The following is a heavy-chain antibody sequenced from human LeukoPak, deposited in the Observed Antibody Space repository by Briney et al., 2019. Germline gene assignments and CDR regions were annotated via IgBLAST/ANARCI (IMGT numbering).Heavy chain of an antibody. D-gene: IGHD2-2*02. V-gene: IGHV3-23*01. CDR3: AKCPGSANCYTGFDY. Sequence: GGSLRLSCAASGFTFSSYAMSWVRQAPGKGLEWISGISNSGDTTYDADSVKGRFTIYRDNSKNTLYLQMNSLRAEDTAVYYCAKCPGSANCYTGFDYWGQGTLVTVSS. CDR1: GFTFSSYA. CDR2: ISNSGDTT. J-gene: IGHJ4*02.